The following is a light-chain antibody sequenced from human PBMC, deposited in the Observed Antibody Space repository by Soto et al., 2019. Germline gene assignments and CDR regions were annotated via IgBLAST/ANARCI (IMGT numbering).Light chain of an antibody. Sequence: GDTVTIACRASQPISTYLNWYQHNPGQAPKFLIYSASRLERGVPPRFSASVSGTNFTLTISGLQPEDSATYYCQQSFSTPLTFGGGTKVE. CDR1: QPISTY. J-gene: IGKJ4*01. CDR3: QQSFSTPLT. V-gene: IGKV1-39*01. CDR2: SAS.